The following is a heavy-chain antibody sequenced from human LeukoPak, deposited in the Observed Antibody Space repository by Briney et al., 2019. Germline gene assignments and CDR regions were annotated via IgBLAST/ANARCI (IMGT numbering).Heavy chain of an antibody. CDR1: GFTVSSNY. CDR2: ISSSSGTI. Sequence: GGSLRLSCAASGFTVSSNYMSWVRQAPGKGLEWVPYISSSSGTILYADSVKGRFTISRDNAKNSLYLQMNSLRAEDTAVYYCARGDYFDDSASPVDYWGQGTLVTVSS. J-gene: IGHJ4*02. D-gene: IGHD2/OR15-2a*01. V-gene: IGHV3-48*01. CDR3: ARGDYFDDSASPVDY.